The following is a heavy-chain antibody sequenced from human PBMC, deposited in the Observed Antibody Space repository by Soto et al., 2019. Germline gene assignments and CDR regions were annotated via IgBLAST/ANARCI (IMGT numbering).Heavy chain of an antibody. D-gene: IGHD3-22*01. J-gene: IGHJ4*02. Sequence: SETLSLTCTVSDGSISNFYWSWIRQPPGKGLEWIGYISSSGNTNYNPSLKSRVSISVDTSKNQFSLNLTSVTAADTAVYYCARAPMVLTRSYFDSWGQGAPVTVSS. CDR3: ARAPMVLTRSYFDS. V-gene: IGHV4-59*01. CDR1: DGSISNFY. CDR2: ISSSGNT.